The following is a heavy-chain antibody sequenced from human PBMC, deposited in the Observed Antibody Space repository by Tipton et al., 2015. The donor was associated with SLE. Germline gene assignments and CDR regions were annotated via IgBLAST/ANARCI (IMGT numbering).Heavy chain of an antibody. Sequence: TLSLTCTVSGGSITTGSYYWSWIRQPAGKGLEWIGRLYTTGSTYYNPSLKSRVSISLDRFNNQFTLKMTSVTAADTAVYYCANQNWNYYFWGQGNLVTVSS. J-gene: IGHJ4*02. CDR3: ANQNWNYYF. V-gene: IGHV4-61*02. D-gene: IGHD1-7*01. CDR1: GGSITTGSYY. CDR2: LYTTGST.